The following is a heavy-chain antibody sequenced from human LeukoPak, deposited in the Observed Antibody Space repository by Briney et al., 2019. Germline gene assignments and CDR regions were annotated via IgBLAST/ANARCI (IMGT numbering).Heavy chain of an antibody. CDR1: GYTFIGYY. D-gene: IGHD3-16*01. Sequence: ASVTVSCKASGYTFIGYYMHGVRQAPGQGLEWRGWISPDTGDTSYAQTLQGRVSLTRDTSTSTASMALTALRSTDTAVYYCARILRGKGGFDYWGQGTLVTVSS. V-gene: IGHV1-2*02. CDR3: ARILRGKGGFDY. CDR2: ISPDTGDT. J-gene: IGHJ4*02.